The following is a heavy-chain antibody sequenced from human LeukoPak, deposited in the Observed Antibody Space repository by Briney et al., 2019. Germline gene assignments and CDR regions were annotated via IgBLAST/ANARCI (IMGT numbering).Heavy chain of an antibody. J-gene: IGHJ3*02. D-gene: IGHD6-13*01. Sequence: QTGGSLRLSCAASGFTFSSYAMSWVRQAPGKGLEWVSAISGSGGNTYYADSVKGRFTISRDNSKNTLYLQMNSLRAEDTAVYYCANDKGLGVAAAGHPSGAFDIWGQGTMVTVSS. V-gene: IGHV3-23*01. CDR2: ISGSGGNT. CDR3: ANDKGLGVAAAGHPSGAFDI. CDR1: GFTFSSYA.